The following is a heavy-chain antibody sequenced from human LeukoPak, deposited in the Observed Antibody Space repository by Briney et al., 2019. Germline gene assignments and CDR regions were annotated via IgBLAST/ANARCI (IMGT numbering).Heavy chain of an antibody. D-gene: IGHD3-3*01. Sequence: PGGSLRLSCAASGFTFSSYAMHWVRQAPGKGLEYVSTISSNGGSTYYADSVKGRFTISRDNSKNTLYLQMSSLRAEDTAVYYCVRDDCYDFWSGYSPGGFDIWGQGTVVTVSS. V-gene: IGHV3-64D*09. CDR2: ISSNGGST. CDR3: VRDDCYDFWSGYSPGGFDI. CDR1: GFTFSSYA. J-gene: IGHJ3*02.